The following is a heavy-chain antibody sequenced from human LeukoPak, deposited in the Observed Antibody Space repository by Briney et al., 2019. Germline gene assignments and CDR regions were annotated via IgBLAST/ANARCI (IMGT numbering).Heavy chain of an antibody. V-gene: IGHV3-48*03. CDR2: ISSSGRTI. J-gene: IGHJ3*01. CDR3: ARNTPEDAFDL. Sequence: GGSVRLSCAATGFSFSTYEMNWVRQAPGKGLEWVSYISSSGRTIYYADSVKGRFTISRDNPKNSLYLQMNSLRAEDTAVYYCARNTPEDAFDLWAQRTMVTASS. CDR1: GFSFSTYE.